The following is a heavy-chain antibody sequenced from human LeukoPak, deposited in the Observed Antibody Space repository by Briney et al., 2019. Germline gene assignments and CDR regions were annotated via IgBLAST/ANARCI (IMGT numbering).Heavy chain of an antibody. D-gene: IGHD2-8*01. Sequence: QPGGSLRLYCEASGFSFSNTAMSWVRQAPGKGLEWVSGIGGSGAITYYADSVKGRFTISRDNSKNTLFLQMNSLRDEDTAVYYCTRVYLERLTAGYFDHWGQGTLVTVSP. CDR2: IGGSGAIT. CDR3: TRVYLERLTAGYFDH. J-gene: IGHJ4*02. CDR1: GFSFSNTA. V-gene: IGHV3-23*01.